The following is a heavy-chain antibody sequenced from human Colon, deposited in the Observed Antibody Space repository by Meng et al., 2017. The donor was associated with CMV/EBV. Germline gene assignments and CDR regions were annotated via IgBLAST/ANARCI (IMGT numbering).Heavy chain of an antibody. CDR1: GGTFSTNA. CDR2: ILPVLDTS. Sequence: SMNVSCKASGGTFSTNAISWVRQAPGQGLEWMGGILPVLDTSNYAQRFQGRVTITADKSTSTAYMELTGLTSDDTAVYYCARARGGANHFYYGLDVWGHGTTVTVSS. CDR3: ARARGGANHFYYGLDV. J-gene: IGHJ6*02. V-gene: IGHV1-69*06. D-gene: IGHD4/OR15-4a*01.